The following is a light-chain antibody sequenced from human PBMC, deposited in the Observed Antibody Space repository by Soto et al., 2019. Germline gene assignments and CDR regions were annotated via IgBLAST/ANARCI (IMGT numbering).Light chain of an antibody. Sequence: EIVLTQSPGTLSLSPGERATLSCRASQSFSSSDLAWYQQRPGQAPRRLIYGVSSRATGIPDRFSGSGSGVDFTLTISSLEPEDFAVYYCQQYGASRTVGHGTRVEVK. V-gene: IGKV3-20*01. CDR3: QQYGASRT. J-gene: IGKJ1*01. CDR2: GVS. CDR1: QSFSSSD.